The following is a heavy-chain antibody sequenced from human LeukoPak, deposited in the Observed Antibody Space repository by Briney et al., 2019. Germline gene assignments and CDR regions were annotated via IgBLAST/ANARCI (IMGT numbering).Heavy chain of an antibody. V-gene: IGHV3-74*01. CDR3: AFSGTEDNFDY. CDR1: GFTFSSYW. D-gene: IGHD6-13*01. J-gene: IGHJ4*02. Sequence: GGSLRLSCAASGFTFSSYWMHWVRPAPGKGLVWVSRINSDGSSTSYADSVKGRFTISRDNAKNTLYLQMNSLRAEDTAVYYCAFSGTEDNFDYWGQGTLVTVSS. CDR2: INSDGSST.